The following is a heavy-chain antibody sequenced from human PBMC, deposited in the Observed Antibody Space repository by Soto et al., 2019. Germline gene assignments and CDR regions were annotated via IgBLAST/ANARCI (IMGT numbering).Heavy chain of an antibody. D-gene: IGHD3-22*01. J-gene: IGHJ4*02. CDR2: ISYDGSNK. V-gene: IGHV3-30-3*01. CDR1: GFTFSSYA. Sequence: GGSLRLSCAASGFTFSSYAMHWVRQAPGKGLEWVAVISYDGSNKYYADSVKGRFTISRDNSKNTLYLQMNSLRAEDTAVYYCARDQDSSGYSPPLGGFDYWGQGTLVTVSS. CDR3: ARDQDSSGYSPPLGGFDY.